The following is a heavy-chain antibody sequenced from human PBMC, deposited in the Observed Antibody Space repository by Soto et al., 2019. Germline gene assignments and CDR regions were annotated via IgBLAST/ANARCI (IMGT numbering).Heavy chain of an antibody. D-gene: IGHD3-9*01. CDR3: AREVSWTGAFEY. CDR1: GGSISSVNHY. V-gene: IGHV4-31*02. J-gene: IGHJ1*01. CDR2: IFDSGTT. Sequence: QVHLEQSGPRLVKPSQTLSLTCNISGGSISSVNHYWSWIRQSPREGREWIGYIFDSGTTHYNPSFQGRVTILGDTSQTQFSLTMHSVTVADSAVYYCAREVSWTGAFEYWGRGTVVTVSS.